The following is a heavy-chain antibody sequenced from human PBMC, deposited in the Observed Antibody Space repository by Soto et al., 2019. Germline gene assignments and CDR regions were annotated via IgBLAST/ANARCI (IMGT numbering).Heavy chain of an antibody. J-gene: IGHJ6*03. CDR1: GFTLSGYA. D-gene: IGHD6-6*01. CDR2: ISSNGVGT. Sequence: EVQLAESGGGLAQPGGSLRLSCAASGFTLSGYAMDWVRQAPGKGLEYVSGISSNGVGTYYANSVQGRFTISRDKSKNTVYLLMGSLRPEDMAAYYCARRARPDFYYMDVWGKGTTVTVSS. V-gene: IGHV3-64*01. CDR3: ARRARPDFYYMDV.